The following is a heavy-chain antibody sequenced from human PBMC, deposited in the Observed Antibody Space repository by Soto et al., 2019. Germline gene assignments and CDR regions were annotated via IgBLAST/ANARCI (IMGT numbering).Heavy chain of an antibody. CDR1: GASITRGGFH. V-gene: IGHV4-39*02. Sequence: QLQLQESGPGLVKPSETLSLTCAVTGASITRGGFHWGWIRQSPGQGLEWIGSLYSGSTYYNPSLKSRATISADTSKNDSSLRLTSVTAADTAVYYCARRGSGHTFDYWGQGTLVTVSS. D-gene: IGHD3-10*01. J-gene: IGHJ4*02. CDR2: LYSGST. CDR3: ARRGSGHTFDY.